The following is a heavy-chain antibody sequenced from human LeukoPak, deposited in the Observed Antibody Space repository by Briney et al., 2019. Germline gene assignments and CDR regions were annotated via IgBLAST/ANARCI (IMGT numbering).Heavy chain of an antibody. CDR1: GGSIKGGGYC. V-gene: IGHV4-31*03. J-gene: IGHJ3*02. CDR2: IHYRGTT. Sequence: TSQTLSLTCSVSGGSIKGGGYCWSWIRQHPGKGLEWIGYIHYRGTTYYNPSLKRRVTISIDTSENHFSLNVSSVTAADTAVDYCARAGSSGWYRNAFDIWGQGTLVTGSS. D-gene: IGHD6-19*01. CDR3: ARAGSSGWYRNAFDI.